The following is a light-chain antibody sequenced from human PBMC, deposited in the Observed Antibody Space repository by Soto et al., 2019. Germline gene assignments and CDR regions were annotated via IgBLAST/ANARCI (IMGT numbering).Light chain of an antibody. CDR2: GAS. V-gene: IGKV3-20*01. CDR1: QSVSSN. Sequence: IVMTQSPATPSLSAGERGTLSFMASQSVSSNLAWYQQKPGQAPRLLIYGASTRAAGIPDRFSGSGSGTDFTLNITRLEPEDSAVYFCQQYTGPPTTFGQGTRLEIK. J-gene: IGKJ5*01. CDR3: QQYTGPPTT.